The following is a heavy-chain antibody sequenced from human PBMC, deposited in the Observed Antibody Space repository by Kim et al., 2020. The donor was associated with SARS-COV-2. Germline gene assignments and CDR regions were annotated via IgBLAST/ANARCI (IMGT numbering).Heavy chain of an antibody. Sequence: ASVKVSCKASGYTFTSYGISWVRQAPGQGLEWMGWISAYNGNTNYAQKLQGRVTMTTDTSTSTAYMELRSLRSDDTAVYYCARLLRGYFDWLPLDYWGQGTLVTVSS. CDR1: GYTFTSYG. V-gene: IGHV1-18*01. CDR2: ISAYNGNT. CDR3: ARLLRGYFDWLPLDY. J-gene: IGHJ4*02. D-gene: IGHD3-9*01.